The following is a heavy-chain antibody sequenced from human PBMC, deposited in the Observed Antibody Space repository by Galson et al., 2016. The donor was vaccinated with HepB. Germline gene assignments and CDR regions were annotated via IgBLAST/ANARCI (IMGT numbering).Heavy chain of an antibody. J-gene: IGHJ4*02. CDR2: MHHSGNT. CDR3: AREHWGHTIPDF. D-gene: IGHD3-3*01. Sequence: SETLSLTCTVSGYSISSGFNWGWIRAAPGKGLEWIGSMHHSGNTFCNPSVRSRVTISIDMSKNQFSRNLTSVTAADTAVYYCAREHWGHTIPDFWGQGTLVTVSS. V-gene: IGHV4-38-2*02. CDR1: GYSISSGFN.